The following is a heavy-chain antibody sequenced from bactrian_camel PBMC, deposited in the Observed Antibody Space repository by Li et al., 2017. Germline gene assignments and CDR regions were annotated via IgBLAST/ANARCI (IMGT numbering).Heavy chain of an antibody. CDR1: RYLRR. D-gene: IGHD4*01. CDR2: MSTTYNT. J-gene: IGHJ4*01. Sequence: HVQLVESGGGSVQAGGSMTFSCTASRYLRRMGWFRQAPGKEREGVATMSTTYNTQYAAAVKGRFTISRDPDVAKNTLYLQMNDLEPEDTAMYYCTRGPIFRIATMPTSQGTQVTVS. V-gene: IGHV3S53*01.